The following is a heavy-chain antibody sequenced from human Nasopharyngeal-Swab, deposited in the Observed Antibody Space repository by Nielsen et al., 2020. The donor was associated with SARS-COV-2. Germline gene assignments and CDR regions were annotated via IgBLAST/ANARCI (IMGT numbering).Heavy chain of an antibody. CDR3: TRSTWIPLDS. J-gene: IGHJ4*02. D-gene: IGHD5-12*01. Sequence: RQAPGKGLEWIGEINHSDRTIYNPSPKSRLTISADASKNQFSLELRSVTAADTAVYYCTRSTWIPLDSWGPGTLVTVSS. CDR2: INHSDRT. V-gene: IGHV4-34*01.